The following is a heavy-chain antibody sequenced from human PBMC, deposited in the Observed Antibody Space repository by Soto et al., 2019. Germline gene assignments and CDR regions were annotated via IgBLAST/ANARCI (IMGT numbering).Heavy chain of an antibody. V-gene: IGHV1-18*01. CDR1: GFAFTSYG. D-gene: IGHD6-19*01. CDR3: ARDGPVTVAGTRHFDY. CDR2: ISAYNGNT. J-gene: IGHJ4*02. Sequence: ASVNVSSNASGFAFTSYGISWVRQAPGQGLEWMGWISAYNGNTNYARKLQGRVTMTTDTSTSTAYMELRSLRSDDTAVYYCARDGPVTVAGTRHFDYWGQGTLVTVSS.